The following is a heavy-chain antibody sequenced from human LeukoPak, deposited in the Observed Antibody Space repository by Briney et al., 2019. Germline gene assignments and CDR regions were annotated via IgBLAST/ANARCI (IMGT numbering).Heavy chain of an antibody. D-gene: IGHD6-6*01. CDR2: IYYSGST. CDR3: ARRSSDHWYFDF. V-gene: IGHV4-59*01. J-gene: IGHJ2*01. CDR1: GGSISSYY. Sequence: SETLSLTCTVSGGSISSYYWNWIRQSPGKGLEWIGYIYYSGSTNYNPSLKSRATISVDTSKNQFSLKLSSVTAADTAVYYCARRSSDHWYFDFWGRGTLVTVSS.